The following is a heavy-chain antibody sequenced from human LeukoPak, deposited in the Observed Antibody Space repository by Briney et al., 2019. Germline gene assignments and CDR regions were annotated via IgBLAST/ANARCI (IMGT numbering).Heavy chain of an antibody. Sequence: PTASVKVSCKASGGTFSSYAISWLRQPPGQGLEWMGWISAYNGNTNYAQKLQGRVTMTTDTSTSTAYMELRSLRSDDTAVYYCAREGYYYDTRGGDYWGQGTLVTVSS. CDR3: AREGYYYDTRGGDY. D-gene: IGHD3-22*01. CDR1: GGTFSSYA. CDR2: ISAYNGNT. V-gene: IGHV1-18*01. J-gene: IGHJ4*02.